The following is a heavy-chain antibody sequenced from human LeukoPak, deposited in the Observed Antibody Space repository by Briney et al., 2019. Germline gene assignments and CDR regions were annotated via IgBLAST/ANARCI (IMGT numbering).Heavy chain of an antibody. J-gene: IGHJ4*02. Sequence: SETLSLTCTVSGYSISSGYYWGWIRQPPGKGLEWIGSIYHSGSTYYNPSLKSRVTISVDTSKNHFSLKLSSVTAADTAVYYCARDFRGGYDFWSGYYTPYYFDYWGQGTLVTVSP. CDR1: GYSISSGYY. D-gene: IGHD3-3*01. V-gene: IGHV4-38-2*02. CDR2: IYHSGST. CDR3: ARDFRGGYDFWSGYYTPYYFDY.